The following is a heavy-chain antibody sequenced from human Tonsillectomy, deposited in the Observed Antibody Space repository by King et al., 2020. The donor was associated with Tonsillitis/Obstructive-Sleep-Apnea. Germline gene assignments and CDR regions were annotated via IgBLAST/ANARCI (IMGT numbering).Heavy chain of an antibody. Sequence: QLQESGPGLVKPSETLSLTCTVSGGSISSSSYYWGWIRQPPGKGLEWIGSIYYSGSTYYTPSLKRRVTISVDTSKNQFSLKLSSVTAADTALYYCARMAVVAPAPYYWGQGTLVTVSS. CDR1: GGSISSSSYY. J-gene: IGHJ4*02. CDR2: IYYSGST. CDR3: ARMAVVAPAPYY. D-gene: IGHD2-21*01. V-gene: IGHV4-39*01.